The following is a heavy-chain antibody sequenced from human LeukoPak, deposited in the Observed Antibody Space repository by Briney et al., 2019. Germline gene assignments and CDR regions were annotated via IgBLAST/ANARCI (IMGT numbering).Heavy chain of an antibody. CDR1: GFTFSSYG. D-gene: IGHD3-9*01. CDR3: AKALLRYFDWTFGY. J-gene: IGHJ4*02. CDR2: ISYDGSNK. Sequence: PGGSLRLSCAASGFTFSSYGMHWVRQAPGKGLEWVSFISYDGSNKYSPDSVKGRFTISRDNSKNTLYLQMNSLRAEDTAVYYCAKALLRYFDWTFGYWGQGTLVTVSS. V-gene: IGHV3-30*18.